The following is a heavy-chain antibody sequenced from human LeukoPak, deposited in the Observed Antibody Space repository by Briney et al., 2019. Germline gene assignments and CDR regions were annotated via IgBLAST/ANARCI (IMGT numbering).Heavy chain of an antibody. CDR2: TIPIFGTA. Sequence: SVKVSCKASGGTFSSYAISWVQQAPGQGLEWMGGTIPIFGTANYAQKFQGRVTITADKSTSTAYMELSSLRSEDTAVYYCARERYCSSTSCYPGYYYYGMDVWGKGTTVTVSS. J-gene: IGHJ6*04. CDR3: ARERYCSSTSCYPGYYYYGMDV. D-gene: IGHD2-2*01. CDR1: GGTFSSYA. V-gene: IGHV1-69*06.